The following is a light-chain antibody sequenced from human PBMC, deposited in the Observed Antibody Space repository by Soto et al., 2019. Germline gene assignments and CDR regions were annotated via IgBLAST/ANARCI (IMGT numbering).Light chain of an antibody. Sequence: IQLTQSPSSLSASVGDRVTITCRASQAITSYLAWYQQKPGKAPKLLIFAATALQSGVPSRFSGSGSGTEFTLTITNLQPEDFATYYCQHISGYPLTFGGGTKVEIK. CDR3: QHISGYPLT. J-gene: IGKJ4*01. CDR1: QAITSY. CDR2: AAT. V-gene: IGKV1-9*01.